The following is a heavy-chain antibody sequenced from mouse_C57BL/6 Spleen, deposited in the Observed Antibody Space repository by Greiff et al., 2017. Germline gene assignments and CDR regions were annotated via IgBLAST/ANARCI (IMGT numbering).Heavy chain of an antibody. CDR2: IWRGGST. J-gene: IGHJ4*01. Sequence: QVQLQQSGPGLVQPSQSLSITCTVSGFSLTTYGVHWVRQSPGKGQEWLGVIWRGGSTDYNAASMSTLSITKDNSKSQVFFKMNSLQADDTAIYYCAKIPYGNYDGYAMDYGGQGTSVTVSS. CDR1: GFSLTTYG. CDR3: AKIPYGNYDGYAMDY. V-gene: IGHV2-5*01. D-gene: IGHD2-10*02.